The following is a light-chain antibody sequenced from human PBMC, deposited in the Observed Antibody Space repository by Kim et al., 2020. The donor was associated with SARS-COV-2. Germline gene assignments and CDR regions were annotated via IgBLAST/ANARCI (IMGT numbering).Light chain of an antibody. J-gene: IGLJ3*02. CDR2: QDS. CDR3: QAWDSSTWV. Sequence: SYELTQPPSVSVSPGQTASITCSGDKLGDKYACWYQQKPGQSPVLVIYQDSKRPSVIPERFSGSNSGNTATLTISGTQAMDEADYYCQAWDSSTWV. CDR1: KLGDKY. V-gene: IGLV3-1*01.